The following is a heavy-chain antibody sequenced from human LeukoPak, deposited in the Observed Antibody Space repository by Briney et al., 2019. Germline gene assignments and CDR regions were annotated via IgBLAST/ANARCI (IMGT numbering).Heavy chain of an antibody. Sequence: PSETLSLTCTVSGGSISSYYWSWIRQPPGKGLEWIGYIYYSGSTNYNPSLKSRVTISVDTSKNQFSLKLSSVTAADTAVCYCARAGDSSGYYLYRDYYYYMDVWGKGTTVTVSS. J-gene: IGHJ6*03. CDR2: IYYSGST. V-gene: IGHV4-59*01. CDR1: GGSISSYY. CDR3: ARAGDSSGYYLYRDYYYYMDV. D-gene: IGHD3-22*01.